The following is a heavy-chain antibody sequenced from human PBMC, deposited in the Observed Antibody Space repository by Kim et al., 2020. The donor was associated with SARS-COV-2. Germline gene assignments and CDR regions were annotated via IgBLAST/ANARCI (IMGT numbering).Heavy chain of an antibody. V-gene: IGHV1-46*01. J-gene: IGHJ6*02. D-gene: IGHD2-21*02. Sequence: ASVKVSCKASGYTFTSYYMHWVRQAPGQGLEWMGIINPSGGSTSYAQKFQGRVTMTRDTSTSTVYMELSSLRSEDTAVYYCARDRLKVVVVTARYYYYGMDVWGQGTTVTVSS. CDR3: ARDRLKVVVVTARYYYYGMDV. CDR1: GYTFTSYY. CDR2: INPSGGST.